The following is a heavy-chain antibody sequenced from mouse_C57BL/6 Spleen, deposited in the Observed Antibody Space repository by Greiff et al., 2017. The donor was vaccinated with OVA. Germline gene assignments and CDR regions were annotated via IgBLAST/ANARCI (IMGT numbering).Heavy chain of an antibody. D-gene: IGHD2-1*01. J-gene: IGHJ4*01. CDR1: GYSITSGYY. Sequence: EVQLQESGPGLVKPSQSLSLTCSVTGYSITSGYYWNWIRQFPGNKLEWMGYISYDGSNNYNPSLKNRISITRDTSKNQFFLKLNSVTTEDTATYYCARESGGNYYAMDYWGQGTSVTVSS. V-gene: IGHV3-6*01. CDR3: ARESGGNYYAMDY. CDR2: ISYDGSN.